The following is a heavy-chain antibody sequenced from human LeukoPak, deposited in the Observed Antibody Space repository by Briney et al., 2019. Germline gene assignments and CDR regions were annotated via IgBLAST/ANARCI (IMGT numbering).Heavy chain of an antibody. D-gene: IGHD6-13*01. Sequence: GGSLRLSCAASGFTFDDYAMHWVRQAPGKVLEWVSGISRNSGTIGYADSVKGRFTISRDNAKNSLYLQMNSLRAEDMALYYCAKGQQLVHEGFDYWGQGTLFTVSS. CDR2: ISRNSGTI. CDR3: AKGQQLVHEGFDY. J-gene: IGHJ4*02. V-gene: IGHV3-9*03. CDR1: GFTFDDYA.